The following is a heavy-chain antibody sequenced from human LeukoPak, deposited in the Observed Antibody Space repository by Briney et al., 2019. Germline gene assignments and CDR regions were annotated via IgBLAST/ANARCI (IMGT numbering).Heavy chain of an antibody. D-gene: IGHD2-21*02. CDR2: ISSSSSYI. Sequence: GGFLRLSCAASGFTFSSYSMNWVRQAPGKGLEWVSSISSSSSYIYYADSVKGRFTISRDNAKNSLYLQMNSLRAEDTAVYYCARDMGDFDYYMDVWGKGTTVTVSS. V-gene: IGHV3-21*01. J-gene: IGHJ6*03. CDR1: GFTFSSYS. CDR3: ARDMGDFDYYMDV.